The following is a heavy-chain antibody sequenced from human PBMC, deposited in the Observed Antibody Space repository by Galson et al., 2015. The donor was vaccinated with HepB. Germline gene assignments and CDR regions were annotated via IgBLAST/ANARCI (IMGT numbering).Heavy chain of an antibody. Sequence: ETLSLTCAVYSGSLSGYYWSWIRQPPGKGLEWIGEINHSGSTHYNPSLKSRVTMLVDTSKNQFSLNLGSVTAADTAVYYCARADVDPPYASDYWGQGTLVTVSS. J-gene: IGHJ4*02. D-gene: IGHD4-17*01. CDR1: SGSLSGYY. V-gene: IGHV4-34*01. CDR3: ARADVDPPYASDY. CDR2: INHSGST.